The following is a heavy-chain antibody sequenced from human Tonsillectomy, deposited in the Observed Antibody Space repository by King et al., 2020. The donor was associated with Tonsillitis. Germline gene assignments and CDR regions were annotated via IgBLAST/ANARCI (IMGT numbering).Heavy chain of an antibody. Sequence: VQLVESGGGLVQPGGSLRLSCAASGFTFSSYAMSWVRQAPGKGLEWVSAISGSGSSTYYADSVKGRFTISRDNSKNTLYLQMNSLRAEDTAVYYCAKEPGVLRYFDWPPYYFDYWGQGTLVTVSS. CDR1: GFTFSSYA. CDR2: ISGSGSST. D-gene: IGHD3-9*01. CDR3: AKEPGVLRYFDWPPYYFDY. J-gene: IGHJ4*02. V-gene: IGHV3-23*04.